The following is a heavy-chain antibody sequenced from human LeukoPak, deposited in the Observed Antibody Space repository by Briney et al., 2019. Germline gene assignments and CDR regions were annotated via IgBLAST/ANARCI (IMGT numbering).Heavy chain of an antibody. CDR1: GYTFTSYD. CDR2: MNPNSGNT. D-gene: IGHD6-13*01. CDR3: ARKLVWSNWFDP. Sequence: ASVKVSCKASGYTFTSYDINWVRQATGQGLEWVGWMNPNSGNTGYAQKFQGRVTMTRNTSISTAYMELSSLRSEDTAVYYCARKLVWSNWFDPWGQGTLVTVSS. J-gene: IGHJ5*02. V-gene: IGHV1-8*01.